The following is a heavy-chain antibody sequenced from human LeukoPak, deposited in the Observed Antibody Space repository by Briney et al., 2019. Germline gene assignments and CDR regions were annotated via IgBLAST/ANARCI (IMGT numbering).Heavy chain of an antibody. D-gene: IGHD3-9*01. CDR3: ARGTTYYDILTGYQTQYYFDY. Sequence: GGSLTLSCAASGFTFSSYSMNWVRQAPGKGLEWVSSISSSSSYIYYADSVKGRFTIPRDNAKNSLYLQMNSLRAEDTAVYYCARGTTYYDILTGYQTQYYFDYWGQGTLVTVSS. CDR2: ISSSSSYI. CDR1: GFTFSSYS. J-gene: IGHJ4*02. V-gene: IGHV3-21*01.